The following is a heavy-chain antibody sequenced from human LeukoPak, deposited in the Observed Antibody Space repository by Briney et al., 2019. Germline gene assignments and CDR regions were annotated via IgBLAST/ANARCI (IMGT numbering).Heavy chain of an antibody. Sequence: GGSLRLSCAASGFTFSSYSMNWVRQAPGKGLEWVSSISSSSSYIYYADSVKGRFTISRDNAKNSLYLQMNSLRAEDTAVYYCARDPMVRGVFDYWGQGTPVTVSS. CDR1: GFTFSSYS. CDR2: ISSSSSYI. V-gene: IGHV3-21*01. D-gene: IGHD3-10*01. J-gene: IGHJ4*02. CDR3: ARDPMVRGVFDY.